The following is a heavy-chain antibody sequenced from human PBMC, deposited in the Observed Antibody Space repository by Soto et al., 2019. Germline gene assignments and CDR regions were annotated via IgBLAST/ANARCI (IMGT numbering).Heavy chain of an antibody. V-gene: IGHV4-39*02. CDR3: AKVVVAATRHTDFDS. Sequence: SETLSLTCTVSGGSINSNNYYWAWIRQPPGKGLAWIASIYYDGSTYYNPSLKSRVSISVDTSKNHFSLKLSSATAADTAVYYCAKVVVAATRHTDFDSWGQGTLVTVS. J-gene: IGHJ4*02. CDR1: GGSINSNNYY. CDR2: IYYDGST. D-gene: IGHD2-15*01.